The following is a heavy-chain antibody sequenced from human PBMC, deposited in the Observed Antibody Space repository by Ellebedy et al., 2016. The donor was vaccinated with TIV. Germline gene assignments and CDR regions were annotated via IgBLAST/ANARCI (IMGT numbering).Heavy chain of an antibody. CDR2: ISDDGSYK. J-gene: IGHJ6*02. V-gene: IGHV3-30*03. CDR3: AREDFYYGMDV. Sequence: GGSLRLSXAASGLTFSSYGMHWVRQAPGKGLEWVALISDDGSYKYYEDSVKGRFTISRDNSKNTLYLQMNSLRVEDTAVYYCAREDFYYGMDVWGQGTTVTVSS. CDR1: GLTFSSYG. D-gene: IGHD3-3*01.